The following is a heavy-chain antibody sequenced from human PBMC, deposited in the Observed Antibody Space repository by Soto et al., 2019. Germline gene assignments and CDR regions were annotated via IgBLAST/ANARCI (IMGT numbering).Heavy chain of an antibody. CDR1: GDTFGNYT. CDR3: AKSPTFGGLIDYYNGLDV. Sequence: QVQLVQSGAEVKKPGSSVKVSCKTSGDTFGNYTVTWVRQAPGHGLEWVGGIIPIFDTTNYAQKFQDRVTINADKSTGTVYMELSSLRSEDTAVYFCAKSPTFGGLIDYYNGLDVWGQGTTVTVSS. V-gene: IGHV1-69*06. CDR2: IIPIFDTT. D-gene: IGHD3-3*01. J-gene: IGHJ6*02.